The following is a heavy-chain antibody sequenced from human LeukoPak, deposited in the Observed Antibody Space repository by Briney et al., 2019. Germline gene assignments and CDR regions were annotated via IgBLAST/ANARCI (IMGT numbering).Heavy chain of an antibody. V-gene: IGHV4-30-4*08. CDR2: MYYSGST. CDR1: GITLSNYG. Sequence: LRLSCAVSGITLSNYGMSWVRQAPGKGLEWIGYMYYSGSTYYNPSLKSRVTISLDTSKNQFSLKLSSVTAADTAVYYCARPYYYDSRIDPWGQGTLVTVSS. D-gene: IGHD3-22*01. CDR3: ARPYYYDSRIDP. J-gene: IGHJ5*02.